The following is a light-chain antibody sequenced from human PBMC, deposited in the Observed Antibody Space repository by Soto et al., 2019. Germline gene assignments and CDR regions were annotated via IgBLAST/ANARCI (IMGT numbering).Light chain of an antibody. CDR3: QQSDSMPWT. Sequence: EIVLTQSPGTLSLSPGERATLSCRASQSVSSNFLAWYQEKPGQAPRLLIYGASSRATGIPDRFSGSGSGTDFTLTISSLQPEDSATYYCQQSDSMPWTFGQGTKVDIK. V-gene: IGKV3-20*01. CDR1: QSVSSNF. CDR2: GAS. J-gene: IGKJ1*01.